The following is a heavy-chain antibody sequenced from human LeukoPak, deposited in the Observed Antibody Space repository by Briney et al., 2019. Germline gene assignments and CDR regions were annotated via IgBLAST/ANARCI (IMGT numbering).Heavy chain of an antibody. D-gene: IGHD3-22*01. J-gene: IGHJ4*02. CDR1: GGTFSSYA. V-gene: IGHV1-69*04. CDR3: ARPRGVDSSGHTFDY. Sequence: SVKVSRKASGGTFSSYAISWVRQAPGQGLDCMGRIIPILGIENYAQKFQGRVTITAHKSTSTAYMELSSLRSEDTAVYYCARPRGVDSSGHTFDYWGQGTLVTVSS. CDR2: IIPILGIE.